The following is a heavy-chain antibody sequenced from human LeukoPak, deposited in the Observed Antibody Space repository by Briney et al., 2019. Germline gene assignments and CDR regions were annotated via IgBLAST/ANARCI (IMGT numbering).Heavy chain of an antibody. CDR1: GYSFTNYW. CDR2: IYPGDSDT. CDR3: ARSAILGPYYFDY. J-gene: IGHJ4*02. Sequence: GESLKISCKSSGYSFTNYWIGWVRQMPGKGLEWMGIIYPGDSDTRYSPSFQGQVTISADRSISTAYLQWSSLKASDTAMYYCARSAILGPYYFDYWGQGTLVTVSS. D-gene: IGHD7-27*01. V-gene: IGHV5-51*01.